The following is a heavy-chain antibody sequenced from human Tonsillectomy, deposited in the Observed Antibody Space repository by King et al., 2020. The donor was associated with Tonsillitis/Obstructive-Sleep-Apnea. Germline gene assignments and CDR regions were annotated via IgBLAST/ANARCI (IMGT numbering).Heavy chain of an antibody. CDR2: IYPADSDT. D-gene: IGHD5-12*01. J-gene: IGHJ4*02. Sequence: VQLVESGAEVKKPGESLKISCRTSGYIFTIYWIGWVRQMPGKGLEWMGIIYPADSDTRYSPSFQGQVTISVDNSISTAYLQWSSLKASDTAMYYCATWGGYGLNLDYWGQGTLVTVSS. V-gene: IGHV5-51*03. CDR1: GYIFTIYW. CDR3: ATWGGYGLNLDY.